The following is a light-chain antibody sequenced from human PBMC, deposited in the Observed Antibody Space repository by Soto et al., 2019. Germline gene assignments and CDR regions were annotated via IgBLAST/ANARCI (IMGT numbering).Light chain of an antibody. CDR1: QSISSW. CDR2: HAS. Sequence: DIQMTQSPSTLSASIGDRVTITCRASQSISSWLAWYQQKPGKPPNLLIYHASTLESGVPSRFSGSGSGTEFNLTISSLQPDDFATYYCQQYNGYSRPVGQGTKLDSK. J-gene: IGKJ1*01. CDR3: QQYNGYSRP. V-gene: IGKV1-5*01.